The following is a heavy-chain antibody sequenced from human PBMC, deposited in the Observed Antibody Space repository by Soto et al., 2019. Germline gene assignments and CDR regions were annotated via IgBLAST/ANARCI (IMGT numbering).Heavy chain of an antibody. CDR1: GDSVSSNSAG. Sequence: SQTLSLTCVISGDSVSSNSAGWDWIRQSPSRGLEWLGRTYYKSKWNNDYALSVKSRITINPDTSKNQFSLHLYSVTPEDTAVYYCTGITWFRGMDVWGQGTPVTVSS. CDR2: TYYKSKWNN. D-gene: IGHD3-10*01. V-gene: IGHV6-1*01. J-gene: IGHJ6*02. CDR3: TGITWFRGMDV.